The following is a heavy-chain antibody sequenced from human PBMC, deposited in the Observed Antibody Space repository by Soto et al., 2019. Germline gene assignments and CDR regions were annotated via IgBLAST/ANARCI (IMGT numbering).Heavy chain of an antibody. CDR2: ISYDGSNK. V-gene: IGHV3-30*18. D-gene: IGHD6-19*01. J-gene: IGHJ4*02. CDR1: GFTFSSYG. CDR3: AKDSSSVRAVAGKFDY. Sequence: PGGSLRLSCAASGFTFSSYGMHWVRQAPGKGLEWVAVISYDGSNKYYADSVKGRFTISRDNSKNTLYLQMNSLRGEDTAVYYCAKDSSSVRAVAGKFDYWGQGTLVTVSS.